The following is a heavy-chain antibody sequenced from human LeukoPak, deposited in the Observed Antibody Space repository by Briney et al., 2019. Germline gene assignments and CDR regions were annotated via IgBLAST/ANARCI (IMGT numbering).Heavy chain of an antibody. CDR1: GYTCGSYY. J-gene: IGHJ6*03. CDR3: ARTADDSSGSFYYYYMDV. D-gene: IGHD3-22*01. Sequence: ASPKVSCKASGYTCGSYYVHWARQAPGQGLGRIGIINPSGGSTSYAQKFQGRVTMTRDTSTSTVYMELSSLRSEDTAVYYCARTADDSSGSFYYYYMDVWGKGTTVTVSS. V-gene: IGHV1-46*01. CDR2: INPSGGST.